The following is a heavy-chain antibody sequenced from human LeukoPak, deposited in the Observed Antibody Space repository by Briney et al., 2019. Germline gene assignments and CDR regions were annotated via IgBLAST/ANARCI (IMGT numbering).Heavy chain of an antibody. V-gene: IGHV3-23*01. J-gene: IGHJ4*02. CDR1: GVTFSSYA. Sequence: GVSLRLSCAASGVTFSSYAMNWVRQDPGKGLEWVSATGSTGVSTFYADSVKGRFTVSRDNSKNTLSLQMNSLRAEDTAVYYCAKDPGVVPAHYFDYWGQGILVTVSS. D-gene: IGHD2-2*01. CDR2: TGSTGVST. CDR3: AKDPGVVPAHYFDY.